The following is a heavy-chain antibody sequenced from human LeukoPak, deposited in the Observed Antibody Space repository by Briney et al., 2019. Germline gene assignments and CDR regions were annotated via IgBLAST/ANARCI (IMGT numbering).Heavy chain of an antibody. CDR1: GFAFSSSA. V-gene: IGHV3-30-3*02. CDR3: AKDWNHYDILTGFDY. D-gene: IGHD3-9*01. CDR2: LSFDGSQM. J-gene: IGHJ4*02. Sequence: NPGGSLRLSCAASGFAFSSSAMHWVRHSPGKGLEWLAILSFDGSQMFYADSVKGRFTLSRDNSKNTLYLQMNSLRAEDTAVYYCAKDWNHYDILTGFDYWGQGTLVTVSS.